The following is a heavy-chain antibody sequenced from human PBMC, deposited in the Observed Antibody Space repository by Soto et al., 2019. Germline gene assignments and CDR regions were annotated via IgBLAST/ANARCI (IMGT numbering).Heavy chain of an antibody. Sequence: SETLSLTCTFSGASISSSSYYWGWIRQPPGKGLEWIGSIYYSGSTYYNPSLKSRVTISVDTSKNQFSLKLSSVTAADTAVYYCARLYSSGWYSSEERRIDYWGQGTLVTVSS. V-gene: IGHV4-39*01. J-gene: IGHJ4*02. CDR3: ARLYSSGWYSSEERRIDY. CDR1: GASISSSSYY. D-gene: IGHD6-19*01. CDR2: IYYSGST.